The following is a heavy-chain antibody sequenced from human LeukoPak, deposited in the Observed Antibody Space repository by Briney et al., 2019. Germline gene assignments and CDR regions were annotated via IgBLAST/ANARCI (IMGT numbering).Heavy chain of an antibody. CDR3: ARDHMLRSAAGTLDY. V-gene: IGHV1-18*01. CDR2: ISAYNGYT. Sequence: GASVKVSCKASGYTFTRYGITWVRQAPGQGLEWMTWISAYNGYTNYAETFQGRVTMTTDASTSTAYMELRGLRSDDTAVYYSARDHMLRSAAGTLDYWGQGTLVTVSS. J-gene: IGHJ4*02. D-gene: IGHD6-13*01. CDR1: GYTFTRYG.